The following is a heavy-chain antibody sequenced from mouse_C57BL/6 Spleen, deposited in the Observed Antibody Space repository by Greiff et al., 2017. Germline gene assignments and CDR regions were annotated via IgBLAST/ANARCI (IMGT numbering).Heavy chain of an antibody. D-gene: IGHD2-5*01. V-gene: IGHV1-69*01. J-gene: IGHJ3*01. Sequence: VKLQQPGAELVMPGASVKLSCKASGYTFTSYWMHWVKQRPGQGLEWIGEIDPSDSYTNYNQKFKGKSTLTVDKSSSTAYMQLSSLTSEDSAVYYCAISYYSNAVVSYWGQGTLVTVSA. CDR1: GYTFTSYW. CDR3: AISYYSNAVVSY. CDR2: IDPSDSYT.